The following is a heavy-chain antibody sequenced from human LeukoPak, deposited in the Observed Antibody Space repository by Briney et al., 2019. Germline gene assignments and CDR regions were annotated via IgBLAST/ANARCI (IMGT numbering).Heavy chain of an antibody. D-gene: IGHD4-17*01. CDR3: TRDDYGDLDY. CDR2: IIPIFGTA. J-gene: IGHJ4*02. Sequence: ASVKVSCKASGGTFSSYGISWVRQAPGQGLEWMGGIIPIFGTANYAQKFQGRVTITADESASTAYMELSSLRSEDTAVYYCTRDDYGDLDYWGQGTLVTVSS. CDR1: GGTFSSYG. V-gene: IGHV1-69*13.